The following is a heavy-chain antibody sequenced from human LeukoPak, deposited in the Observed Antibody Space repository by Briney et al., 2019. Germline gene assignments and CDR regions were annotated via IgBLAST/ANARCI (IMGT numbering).Heavy chain of an antibody. D-gene: IGHD2-2*01. CDR1: GGTFSSYA. V-gene: IGHV1-69*06. CDR3: ASDRCSSTSCCPPSDY. Sequence: ASVKVSCKASGGTFSSYAISWVRQAPGQGLEWMGGIIPIFGTANYAQKFQGRVTITADKSTSTAYMEMSSLRSEDTAVHYCASDRCSSTSCCPPSDYWGQGTLVTVSS. CDR2: IIPIFGTA. J-gene: IGHJ4*02.